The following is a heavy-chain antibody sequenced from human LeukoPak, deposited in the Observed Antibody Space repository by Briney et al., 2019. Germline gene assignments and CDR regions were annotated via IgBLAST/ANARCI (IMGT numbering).Heavy chain of an antibody. CDR2: IYYSGST. V-gene: IGHV4-59*01. D-gene: IGHD2-21*02. CDR1: GGSISRYY. Sequence: SETLSLTCTVSGGSISRYYWSWIRQPPGKGLEWIGNIYYSGSTNYNPSPESRVTISVDTSKNQFSLKLRSVTAADTAVYFCARGRSFCGGDCYSTDAFDIWGRGTMVTVSS. CDR3: ARGRSFCGGDCYSTDAFDI. J-gene: IGHJ3*02.